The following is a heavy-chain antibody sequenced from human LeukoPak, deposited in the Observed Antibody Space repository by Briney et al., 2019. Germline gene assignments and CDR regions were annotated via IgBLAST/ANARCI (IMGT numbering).Heavy chain of an antibody. CDR2: IWYDGSNK. CDR1: GFTFSSYG. J-gene: IGHJ4*02. D-gene: IGHD2-21*02. V-gene: IGHV3-33*06. CDR3: AKDGEKGLLPYYFDY. Sequence: GGSLRLSCAASGFTFSSYGMHWVRQAPGKGLEWVAVIWYDGSNKYYADSVKGRFTISRDNSKNTLYLQMNSLRAEDTAVYYCAKDGEKGLLPYYFDYWGQGTLVTVSS.